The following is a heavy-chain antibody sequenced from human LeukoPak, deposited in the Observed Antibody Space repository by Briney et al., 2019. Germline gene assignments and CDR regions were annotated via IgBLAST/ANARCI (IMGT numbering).Heavy chain of an antibody. D-gene: IGHD3-10*01. CDR3: ARGRNSGTYEDY. Sequence: PSETLSLTCTVSGGSISNTNYYWGWIRQSPVKGLEWVGSLSSSGNTYYNPSLKSRITLSMITSRNQFSLSLTSVTAADTAVYYCARGRNSGTYEDYWGQGTLVTVSS. CDR2: LSSSGNT. CDR1: GGSISNTNYY. J-gene: IGHJ4*02. V-gene: IGHV4-39*07.